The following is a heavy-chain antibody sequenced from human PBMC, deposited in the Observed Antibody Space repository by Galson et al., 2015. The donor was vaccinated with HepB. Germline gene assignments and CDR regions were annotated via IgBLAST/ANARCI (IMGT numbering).Heavy chain of an antibody. CDR1: GFTFSDYS. CDR3: ARNEYDRSGFDVFDI. D-gene: IGHD3-22*01. V-gene: IGHV3-11*01. J-gene: IGHJ3*02. Sequence: SLRLSCAASGFTFSDYSMSWIRQTPGKGLEWISYISSSANTIKYADSVKGRSTISRDNAKKSLYLQINSLRAEDTAVYYCARNEYDRSGFDVFDIWGQGTMVTVSS. CDR2: ISSSANTI.